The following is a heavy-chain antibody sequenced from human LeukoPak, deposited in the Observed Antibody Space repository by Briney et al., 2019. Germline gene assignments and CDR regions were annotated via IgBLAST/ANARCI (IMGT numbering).Heavy chain of an antibody. Sequence: SETLSLTCTVSGGPISSNKYYWGWIRQPPGKGLEWIGSIYYSGCTYYNPTLKSRVTIFVDTSKNQFSLKLSSVTAADTAVYYCATPYSGGYQGLDIWGQGTMVTVSS. V-gene: IGHV4-39*01. CDR1: GGPISSNKYY. D-gene: IGHD5-12*01. CDR3: ATPYSGGYQGLDI. J-gene: IGHJ3*02. CDR2: IYYSGCT.